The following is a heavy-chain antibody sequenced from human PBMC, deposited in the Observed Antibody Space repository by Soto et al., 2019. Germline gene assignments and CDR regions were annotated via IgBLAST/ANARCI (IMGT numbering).Heavy chain of an antibody. V-gene: IGHV1-2*04. J-gene: IGHJ3*02. D-gene: IGHD2-15*01. CDR2: INPNSGGT. Sequence: ASVKVSCKASGYTFTGYYMHWVRQAPGQGLEWMGWINPNSGGTNHAQKFQGWVTMTRDTSISTAYMELSRLRSDDTAVYYCAREGRIGYCSGGSCPERNAFDIWGQGTMVTVSS. CDR1: GYTFTGYY. CDR3: AREGRIGYCSGGSCPERNAFDI.